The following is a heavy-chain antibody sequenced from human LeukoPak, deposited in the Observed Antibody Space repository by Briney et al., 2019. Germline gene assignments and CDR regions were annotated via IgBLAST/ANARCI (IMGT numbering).Heavy chain of an antibody. CDR2: IYYSGST. Sequence: PSETLSLTCTVSGGSVSSGSYYWSWIRQPPGKGLEWIGYIYYSGSTYYNPSLKSRVTISVDTSKNQFSLKLSSVTAADTAVYYCASRDQYTWIQLWEQRPAEYFQHWGQGTLVTVSS. CDR1: GGSVSSGSYY. J-gene: IGHJ1*01. CDR3: ASRDQYTWIQLWEQRPAEYFQH. V-gene: IGHV4-61*01. D-gene: IGHD5-18*01.